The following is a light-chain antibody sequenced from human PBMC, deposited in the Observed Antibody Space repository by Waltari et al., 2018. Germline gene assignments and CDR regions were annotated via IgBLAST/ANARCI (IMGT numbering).Light chain of an antibody. V-gene: IGKV3-15*01. J-gene: IGKJ3*01. CDR3: QQYNNWPPGFT. CDR2: GAS. Sequence: EIVMTQSPATLSVSPGERATLSCRASQSISSNLAWYQQKPGQALRLLIYGASTRATGIPARFSGSGSGTEFTLTISGIQSEDSALYYCQQYNNWPPGFTFGPGTKVDIK. CDR1: QSISSN.